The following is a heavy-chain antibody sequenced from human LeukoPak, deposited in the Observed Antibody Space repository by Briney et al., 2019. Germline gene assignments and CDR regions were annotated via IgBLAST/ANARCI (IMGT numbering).Heavy chain of an antibody. D-gene: IGHD2-15*01. J-gene: IGHJ6*03. CDR3: AKRGGTESFYYYYYMDV. CDR2: ISRSGGTP. Sequence: PGGSLRLSCAASGFTFSSYDMTWVRQTPGKGLEWVALISRSGGTPYYADSVKGRFTISRDNSKNTLYLQMNSLRAEDTAEYYCAKRGGTESFYYYYYMDVWGEGTTVTVSS. V-gene: IGHV3-23*01. CDR1: GFTFSSYD.